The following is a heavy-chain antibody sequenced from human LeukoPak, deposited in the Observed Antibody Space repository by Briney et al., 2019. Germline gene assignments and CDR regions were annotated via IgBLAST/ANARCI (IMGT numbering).Heavy chain of an antibody. D-gene: IGHD3-3*01. CDR3: ARTYYDFWSGYYPAENYYYYMDV. CDR1: GYSFTSYW. J-gene: IGHJ6*03. V-gene: IGHV5-51*01. CDR2: IYPGDSDT. Sequence: GESLKISCKGSGYSFTSYWIGWVRQMPGKGLEWMGIIYPGDSDTRYSPSFQGQVTVSADKSISTAYLQWSSLKASDTAMYYCARTYYDFWSGYYPAENYYYYMDVWGKGTTVTVSS.